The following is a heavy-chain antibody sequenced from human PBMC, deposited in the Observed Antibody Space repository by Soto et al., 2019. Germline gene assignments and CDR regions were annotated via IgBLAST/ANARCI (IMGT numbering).Heavy chain of an antibody. D-gene: IGHD6-13*01. CDR3: ARVDDLQQLVPPHGNWFAP. Sequence: SETLSLTCAVYGGSFSGYYWSWIRQPPGKGLEWIGEINHSGSTNYNPSLKSRVTISVDTSKNQFSLKLSSVTAADTAVYYCARVDDLQQLVPPHGNWFAPRGQGTLVTVSS. J-gene: IGHJ5*02. CDR1: GGSFSGYY. CDR2: INHSGST. V-gene: IGHV4-34*01.